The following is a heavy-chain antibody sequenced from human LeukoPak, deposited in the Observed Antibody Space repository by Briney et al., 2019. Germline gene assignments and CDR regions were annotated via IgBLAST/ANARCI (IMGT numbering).Heavy chain of an antibody. Sequence: SETLFLTCTVSGGSISSYYWSWIRQPPGKGLEWIGYIYYSGSTNYNPSLKSRVTISVDTSKNQFSLKLSSVTAADTAVYYCARALPDIVVVPAAMRWFDPWGQGTLVTVSS. D-gene: IGHD2-2*01. CDR2: IYYSGST. V-gene: IGHV4-59*01. J-gene: IGHJ5*02. CDR1: GGSISSYY. CDR3: ARALPDIVVVPAAMRWFDP.